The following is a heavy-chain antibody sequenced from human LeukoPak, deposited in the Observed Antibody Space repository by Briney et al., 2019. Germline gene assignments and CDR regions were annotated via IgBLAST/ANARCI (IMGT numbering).Heavy chain of an antibody. V-gene: IGHV3-23*01. CDR3: AKVFYPAAGTGRVDFPFDY. CDR2: IFGAGKNTT. D-gene: IGHD6-13*01. Sequence: GGSLRLSCEASGFTFSNYAMNWVRQAPGKGLEWVSIIFGAGKNTTYYADSVKGRFTISRDNSKTTLYLQMNSLRAEDTAVYYCAKVFYPAAGTGRVDFPFDYWGQGTLVTVSS. J-gene: IGHJ4*02. CDR1: GFTFSNYA.